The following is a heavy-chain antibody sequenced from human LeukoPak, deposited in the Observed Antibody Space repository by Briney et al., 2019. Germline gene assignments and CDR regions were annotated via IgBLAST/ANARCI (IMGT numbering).Heavy chain of an antibody. Sequence: GGSLRLSCAASGFTFSSYEMNWVRQAPGKGLEWVSYISSSGSTIYYADSVKGRFTISRDNAKNSLYLQMNSLRAEDTAVYYCAKDGSIPWGYYMDVWGKGTTVTISS. J-gene: IGHJ6*03. CDR3: AKDGSIPWGYYMDV. D-gene: IGHD2-2*02. CDR1: GFTFSSYE. CDR2: ISSSGSTI. V-gene: IGHV3-48*03.